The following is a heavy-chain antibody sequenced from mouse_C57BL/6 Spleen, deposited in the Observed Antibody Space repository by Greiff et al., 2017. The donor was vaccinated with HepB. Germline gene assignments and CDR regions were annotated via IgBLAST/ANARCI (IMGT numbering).Heavy chain of an antibody. CDR3: ARMSELGMLAY. CDR1: GYTFTSYW. J-gene: IGHJ3*01. CDR2: NYPSDSET. D-gene: IGHD4-1*01. Sequence: QVQLQQPGAELVRPGSSVKLSCKATGYTFTSYWLEWVKQRPGQGLEWNGNNYPSDSETHYNQKFKDKATFTVDKSSSTAYMQLSSLTSEDSAVYYCARMSELGMLAYWGQGTLVTVSA. V-gene: IGHV1-61*01.